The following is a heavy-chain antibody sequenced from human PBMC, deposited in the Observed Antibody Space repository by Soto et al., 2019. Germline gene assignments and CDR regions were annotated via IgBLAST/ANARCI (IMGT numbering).Heavy chain of an antibody. CDR1: GFTVSNTY. CDR3: ARALPVAKGGFDP. Sequence: EVQLVETGGGLIQPGGSLRLSCAASGFTVSNTYMTWVLQPPGKGLECVSVIYTAGGTNYADSVKGRFIISRDNSKNTLYLQMNSLRAEDTAVYYCARALPVAKGGFDPWGQGTLVPVSS. CDR2: IYTAGGT. D-gene: IGHD2-2*01. J-gene: IGHJ5*02. V-gene: IGHV3-53*02.